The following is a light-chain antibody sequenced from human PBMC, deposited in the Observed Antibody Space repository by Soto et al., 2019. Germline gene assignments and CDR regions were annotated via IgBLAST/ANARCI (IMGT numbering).Light chain of an antibody. J-gene: IGKJ1*01. CDR2: GAS. Sequence: EIVMTQYPATLSVSAGERGPLSCRASQNISGTLAWYQQKPGQAPRLLIYGASRRATGFPARFSGSGSGTDFTLTISSLQSEDFAVYYCQQFDNWPWTFGQGTKVDIK. CDR1: QNISGT. V-gene: IGKV3-15*01. CDR3: QQFDNWPWT.